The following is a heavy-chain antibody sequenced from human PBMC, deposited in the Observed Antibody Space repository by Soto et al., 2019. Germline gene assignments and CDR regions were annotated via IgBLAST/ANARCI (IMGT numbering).Heavy chain of an antibody. V-gene: IGHV3-33*01. Sequence: QVQLVESGGGVVQPGRSLRLSCAASVFTFSSYGMHWVRQAPGKGLEWVAVIWYDGSNKYYADSVKGRFTISRDNSKNTLYLHMDSLRAEDTAVYFCGREGDRWGSSCFDYWGQGTLVTVSS. CDR1: VFTFSSYG. D-gene: IGHD3-16*01. CDR2: IWYDGSNK. CDR3: GREGDRWGSSCFDY. J-gene: IGHJ4*02.